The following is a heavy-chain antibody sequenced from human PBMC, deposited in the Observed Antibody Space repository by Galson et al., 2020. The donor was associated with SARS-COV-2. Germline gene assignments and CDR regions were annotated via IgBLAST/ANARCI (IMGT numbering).Heavy chain of an antibody. CDR2: IYYSGTT. Sequence: ASETLSLTCTVSGGSVSSDNYYWSWIRQPPGKGLEWTGYIYYSGTTNSNPSLKSRVTISVDTSKNQFSLKLSSVTAAATAVYYCATADYGSGYGLDVWGQGTTVTVSS. D-gene: IGHD6-25*01. CDR3: ATADYGSGYGLDV. J-gene: IGHJ6*02. CDR1: GGSVSSDNYY. V-gene: IGHV4-61*01.